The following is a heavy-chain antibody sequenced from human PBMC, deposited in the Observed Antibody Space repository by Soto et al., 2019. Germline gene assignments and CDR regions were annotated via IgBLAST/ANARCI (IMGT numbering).Heavy chain of an antibody. CDR1: GDSVSSNSAA. D-gene: IGHD1-7*01. V-gene: IGHV6-1*01. J-gene: IGHJ6*02. CDR2: TYYRSKWYN. CDR3: ARDSTGTTPYYYGMDV. Sequence: SQTLSLPCAISGDSVSSNSAAWKLIRQSPSRGLEWLGRTYYRSKWYNDYAVSVKSRITINPDTSKNQFSLQLNSVTPEDTAVYYCARDSTGTTPYYYGMDVWGQGTTVTVSS.